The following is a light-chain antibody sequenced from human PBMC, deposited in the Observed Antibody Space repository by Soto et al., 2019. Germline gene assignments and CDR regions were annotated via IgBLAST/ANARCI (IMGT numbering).Light chain of an antibody. Sequence: QSVLTQPPSTSGTPGQRVTISCSGSSSNIGSNTVNWYQQLPGTAPKLLISRNNQRPSGVPDRFSGSKSGTSASLAISGLQSEDEADYYCAAWDGSLKGYVFATGTKLTVL. CDR1: SSNIGSNT. CDR2: RNN. CDR3: AAWDGSLKGYV. V-gene: IGLV1-44*01. J-gene: IGLJ1*01.